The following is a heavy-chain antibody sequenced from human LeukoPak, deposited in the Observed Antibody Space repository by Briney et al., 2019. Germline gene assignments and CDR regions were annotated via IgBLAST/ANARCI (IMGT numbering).Heavy chain of an antibody. Sequence: NTSETLSLTCTVSGDSIRSSSYYWGWIRQPPGKGLEWIGSIHYSGSTYYNPSLKSRVTMSVDMSKNQFSLNLSSVTAADTAVYYCAKRGNWGFFDYWGQGTLVTVSS. CDR1: GDSIRSSSYY. D-gene: IGHD7-27*01. CDR2: IHYSGST. CDR3: AKRGNWGFFDY. J-gene: IGHJ4*02. V-gene: IGHV4-39*01.